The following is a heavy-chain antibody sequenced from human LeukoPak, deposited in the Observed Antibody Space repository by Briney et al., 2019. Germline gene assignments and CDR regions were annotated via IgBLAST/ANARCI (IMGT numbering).Heavy chain of an antibody. Sequence: GGSLRLSCAASGFTFDDYAMHWVRQAPGKGLEWVSLISWDGGSTYYADSVKGRFTISRDNSKNSLYLQMNSLRAEDTALYYCAKGIAAAGDYMDVWGKGTTVAVSS. V-gene: IGHV3-43D*04. CDR2: ISWDGGST. CDR3: AKGIAAAGDYMDV. D-gene: IGHD6-13*01. CDR1: GFTFDDYA. J-gene: IGHJ6*03.